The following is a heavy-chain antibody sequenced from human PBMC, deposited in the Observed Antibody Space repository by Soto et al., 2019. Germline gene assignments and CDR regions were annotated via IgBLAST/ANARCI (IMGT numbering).Heavy chain of an antibody. CDR1: GFSFSGYS. CDR2: INPNSGDS. V-gene: IGHV1-2*02. CDR3: ARALQLWPHDWLAP. J-gene: IGHJ5*02. D-gene: IGHD5-18*01. Sequence: XSVKGSYKASGFSFSGYSMHWVRQAPGQGLEWMGWINPNSGDSKFAQKFQGRVTMTRDTSINTAYMELSRLRSDDTAVYYCARALQLWPHDWLAPWGQGTLVTVSS.